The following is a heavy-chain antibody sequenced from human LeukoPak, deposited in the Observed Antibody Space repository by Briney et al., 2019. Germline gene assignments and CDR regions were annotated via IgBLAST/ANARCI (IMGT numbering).Heavy chain of an antibody. D-gene: IGHD3-10*01. Sequence: GASVKVSCKASGYTLTGYYMHWVRQAPGQGLEWMGWINPNSGGTNYAQKFQGRVTMTRDTSISTAYMELSRLRSDDTAVYYCARTPSYGSGSGPPYYFDYWGQGTLVTVSS. CDR2: INPNSGGT. V-gene: IGHV1-2*02. CDR3: ARTPSYGSGSGPPYYFDY. CDR1: GYTLTGYY. J-gene: IGHJ4*02.